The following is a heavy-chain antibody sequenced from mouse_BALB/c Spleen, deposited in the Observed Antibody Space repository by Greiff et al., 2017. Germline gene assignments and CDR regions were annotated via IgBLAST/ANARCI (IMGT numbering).Heavy chain of an antibody. D-gene: IGHD6-1*01. V-gene: IGHV1S135*01. CDR1: GYAFTSYN. CDR2: IDPYNGGT. CDR3: ARALATPGAMDY. J-gene: IGHJ4*01. Sequence: VHVKQSGPELVKPGASVKVSCKASGYAFTSYNMYWVKQSHGKSLEWIGYIDPYNGGTSYNQKFKGKATLTVVKSSSTAYMHLNSLTSEDSAVYYCARALATPGAMDYWGQGTSFTVSS.